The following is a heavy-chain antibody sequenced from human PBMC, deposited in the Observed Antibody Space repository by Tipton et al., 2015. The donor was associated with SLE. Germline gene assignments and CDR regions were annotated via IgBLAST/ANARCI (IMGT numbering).Heavy chain of an antibody. Sequence: TLSLTCTVSGDSITGGTYYWSWIRQPAGKGLQWIGHIDTSGTTNYNPSLKSRVTIPTDTSKNQFPLKVTSVTATDTAVYYCARATHNSGADAFDIWGQGTMVTVSS. CDR2: IDTSGTT. CDR3: ARATHNSGADAFDI. J-gene: IGHJ3*02. D-gene: IGHD3-22*01. CDR1: GDSITGGTYY. V-gene: IGHV4-61*09.